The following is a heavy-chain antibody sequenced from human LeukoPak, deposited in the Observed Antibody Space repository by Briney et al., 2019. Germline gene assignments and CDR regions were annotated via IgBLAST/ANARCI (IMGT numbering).Heavy chain of an antibody. CDR3: ARRTSGYHYFDY. D-gene: IGHD3-9*01. CDR1: GYSISSDYY. V-gene: IGHV4-38-2*02. J-gene: IGHJ4*02. Sequence: RSSETLSLTCTVSGYSISSDYYWGWIRQPPGQGLEWIGSIHHSGRTYYNPSLKSRVTISVDTSKNQFSLKLSSVTAADTAVYYCARRTSGYHYFDYWGQGALVTVSS. CDR2: IHHSGRT.